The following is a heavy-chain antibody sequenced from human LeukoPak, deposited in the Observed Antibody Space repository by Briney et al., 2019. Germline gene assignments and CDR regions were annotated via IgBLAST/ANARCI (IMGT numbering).Heavy chain of an antibody. V-gene: IGHV3-23*01. CDR3: AKDQFGGYGSIDY. D-gene: IGHD5-12*01. CDR1: GFTFTNYA. Sequence: GGSLRLSCAASGFTFTNYAMNWVRQAPGKGLEWVSNIFANGETYYADSVRGRFTISRDISENTLFLQMNSLRAEDTAVYYCAKDQFGGYGSIDYWGQGTLVTVSS. J-gene: IGHJ4*02. CDR2: IFANGET.